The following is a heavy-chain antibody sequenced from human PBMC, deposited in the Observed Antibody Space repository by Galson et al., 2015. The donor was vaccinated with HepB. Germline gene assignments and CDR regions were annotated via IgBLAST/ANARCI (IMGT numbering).Heavy chain of an antibody. J-gene: IGHJ6*02. CDR2: ILYDGSRT. CDR3: ARNGGAPNRLYYYGMDV. V-gene: IGHV3-30-3*01. Sequence: SLRLSCAASGFTFSNYAMHWVRQPPGKGLEWVAIILYDGSRTYYAQSVKGRFTISRDSSKNTLFLQMNSLRAEDTAVYYCARNGGAPNRLYYYGMDVWGQGTTVTVSS. D-gene: IGHD2-8*01. CDR1: GFTFSNYA.